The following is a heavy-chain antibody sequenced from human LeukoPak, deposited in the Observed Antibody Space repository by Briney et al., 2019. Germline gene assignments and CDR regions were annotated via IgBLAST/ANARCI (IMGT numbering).Heavy chain of an antibody. Sequence: GGSLRLSCAASGFSVSSNYMSWVRQAPGKGLEWVSVIYSGSSTYYADSVKGRFTISRDDSKNTLYLQMESLRAEDTAVYYCARTDETAPAEDFQHWGQGTLVTVSS. CDR3: ARTDETAPAEDFQH. V-gene: IGHV3-53*01. J-gene: IGHJ1*01. CDR2: IYSGSST. D-gene: IGHD2-21*02. CDR1: GFSVSSNY.